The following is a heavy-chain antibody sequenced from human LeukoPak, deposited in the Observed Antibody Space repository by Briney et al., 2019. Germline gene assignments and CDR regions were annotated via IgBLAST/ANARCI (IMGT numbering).Heavy chain of an antibody. CDR2: INRDGSWT. J-gene: IGHJ4*02. Sequence: GGSLRLSCAASGNYWMHWVRQVPGKGLVWVSHINRDGSWTSYADSVKGRFTISKDNAKNTVYLQMNSLRAEDTAVYYCVSFYETYWGRGTLVTVSS. CDR1: GNYW. CDR3: VSFYETY. V-gene: IGHV3-74*01. D-gene: IGHD2/OR15-2a*01.